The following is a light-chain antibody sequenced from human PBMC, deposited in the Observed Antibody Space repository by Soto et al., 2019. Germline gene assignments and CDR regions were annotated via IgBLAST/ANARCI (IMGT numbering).Light chain of an antibody. CDR1: HGISKY. V-gene: IGKV1-39*01. J-gene: IGKJ1*01. CDR2: AAS. CDR3: QQSYSTPWT. Sequence: DIQMTQSPSSLSASVGERVTITCRASHGISKYLAWYQQKPGKVPKLLIYAASTLQSGVPSRFTGSGSGTDFTLTISSLQPEDFATYYCQQSYSTPWTFDQGTKVDIK.